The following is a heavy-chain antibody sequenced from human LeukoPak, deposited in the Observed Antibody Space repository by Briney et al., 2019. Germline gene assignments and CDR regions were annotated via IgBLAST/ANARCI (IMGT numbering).Heavy chain of an antibody. J-gene: IGHJ4*02. D-gene: IGHD7-27*01. CDR3: SRDSITGDNSLDY. CDR2: IVGDGSKA. CDR1: GFTFSTYG. Sequence: GRSLRLSCAASGFTFSTYGMQWVRQAPGKGLEWVAVIVGDGSKAHYADSVRGRFTVSRDNSKNTLYLQMNSLRAEDTAVYYCSRDSITGDNSLDYWGRGTLVTVSS. V-gene: IGHV3-33*05.